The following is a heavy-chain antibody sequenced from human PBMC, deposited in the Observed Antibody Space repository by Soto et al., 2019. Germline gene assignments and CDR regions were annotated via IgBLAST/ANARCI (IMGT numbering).Heavy chain of an antibody. J-gene: IGHJ6*02. V-gene: IGHV4-30-4*01. CDR3: AREPGSSWRNYYYYGMDV. Sequence: PSETLSLTCTVSGGSISSGDYYWSWIRQPPGKGLEWIGCIYYSGSTYYNPSLKSRVTISVDTSKNQFSLKLSSVTAADTAVYYCAREPGSSWRNYYYYGMDVWGQGTTVTVSS. D-gene: IGHD6-13*01. CDR1: GGSISSGDYY. CDR2: IYYSGST.